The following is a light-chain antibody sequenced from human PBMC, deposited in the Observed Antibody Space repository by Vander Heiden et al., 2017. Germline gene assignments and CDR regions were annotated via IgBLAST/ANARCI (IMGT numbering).Light chain of an antibody. CDR3: HQYQTWPT. V-gene: IGKV3-15*01. CDR1: QIVDSK. CDR2: GAF. J-gene: IGKJ1*01. Sequence: EIVLTHHPATPSVSPGERATLSWRASQIVDSKIAWYQQRRGQAPRLILYGAFTRATGVQVRFSGSGSGTEFTLTISSLQSEDFAVYFCHQYQTWPTFGPGTKVEIK.